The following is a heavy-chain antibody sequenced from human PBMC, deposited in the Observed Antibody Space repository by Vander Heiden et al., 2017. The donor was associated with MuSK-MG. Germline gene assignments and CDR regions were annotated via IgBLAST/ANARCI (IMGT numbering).Heavy chain of an antibody. CDR2: ISSGGSTI. J-gene: IGHJ3*02. CDR3: ARDSRNRGGDTFDI. V-gene: IGHV3-11*01. D-gene: IGHD2-15*01. Sequence: QVQLVESGGGLVKPGGSLRPSCIASGFTFSDYYMTWVRQAPGKGLEWVSYISSGGSTIYYADSVTGRFTISRDNARNSLSLQMNSLRAEDTAVYYCARDSRNRGGDTFDIWGQGTMVTVSS. CDR1: GFTFSDYY.